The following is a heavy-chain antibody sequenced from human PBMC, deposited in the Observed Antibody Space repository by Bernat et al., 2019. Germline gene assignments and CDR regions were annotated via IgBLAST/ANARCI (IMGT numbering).Heavy chain of an antibody. V-gene: IGHV3-33*01. CDR3: ARDRDYYDSSGYPLLDY. J-gene: IGHJ4*02. CDR1: GFTFSSYG. D-gene: IGHD3-22*01. Sequence: QVQLVESGGGVVQSGRSLRLSCAASGFTFSSYGMHWVRQAPGKGLEWVAVIWYDGSNKYYADSVKGRFTISRDNSKNTLYLQMNSLRAEDTAVYYCARDRDYYDSSGYPLLDYWGQGTLVTVSS. CDR2: IWYDGSNK.